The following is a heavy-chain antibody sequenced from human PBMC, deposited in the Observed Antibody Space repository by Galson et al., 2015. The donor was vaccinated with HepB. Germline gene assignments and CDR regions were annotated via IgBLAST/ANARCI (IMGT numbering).Heavy chain of an antibody. CDR1: GYNFDTHW. CDR3: ARRAAAEYDY. CDR2: INPGDSDT. D-gene: IGHD6-13*01. V-gene: IGHV5-51*01. J-gene: IGHJ4*02. Sequence: QSGAEVKKPGESLKISCKGSGYNFDTHWIGWVRQMPGRGLEWMGIINPGDSDTRYSPSFQGQVTISADKSISTAYLQWSSLKASDTAMYYCARRAAAEYDYWGQGTLVTVSS.